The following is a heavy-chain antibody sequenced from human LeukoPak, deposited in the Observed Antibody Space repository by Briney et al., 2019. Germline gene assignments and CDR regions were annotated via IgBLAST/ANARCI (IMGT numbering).Heavy chain of an antibody. D-gene: IGHD3-9*01. V-gene: IGHV3-21*01. CDR1: GFTFNTFN. CDR2: ITSGGDYI. Sequence: GGSLRLSCAASGFTFNTFNMNWVRPAPGEGLEWVSSITSGGDYIYYADSVKGRFTTSRDNAKNSLSLQLNSLRVEDTAVYYCARGHYDVLAASYKWTPDYWGQGTLVTVSS. J-gene: IGHJ4*02. CDR3: ARGHYDVLAASYKWTPDY.